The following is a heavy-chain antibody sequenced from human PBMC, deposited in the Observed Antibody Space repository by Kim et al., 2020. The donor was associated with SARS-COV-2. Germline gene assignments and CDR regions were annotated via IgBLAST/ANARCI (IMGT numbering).Heavy chain of an antibody. D-gene: IGHD6-19*01. V-gene: IGHV3-23*01. J-gene: IGHJ4*02. Sequence: GSREGRCTISRDNSKNTVYLQMNSLRAEDTAVYYCAKGIAVAVAASSDYWGQGTLVTVSS. CDR3: AKGIAVAVAASSDY.